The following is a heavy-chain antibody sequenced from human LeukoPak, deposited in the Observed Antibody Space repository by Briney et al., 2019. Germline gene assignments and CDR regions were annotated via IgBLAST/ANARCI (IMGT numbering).Heavy chain of an antibody. V-gene: IGHV3-23*01. CDR1: GFTFSSYG. CDR3: AKDFYAFGGVIVIDY. D-gene: IGHD3-16*02. Sequence: GGSLRLSCAASGFTFSSYGMSWVRQAPGKGLEWVSTFSGGDGSTYYADSVKGRFTISRDNSKNTLYLQMNSLRAEDTAVYYCAKDFYAFGGVIVIDYWGQGTLVTVSS. CDR2: FSGGDGST. J-gene: IGHJ4*02.